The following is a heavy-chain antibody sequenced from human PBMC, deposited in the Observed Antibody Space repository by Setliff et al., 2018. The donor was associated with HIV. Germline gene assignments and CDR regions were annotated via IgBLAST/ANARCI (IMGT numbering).Heavy chain of an antibody. CDR3: SVIDY. CDR2: IYTSGST. J-gene: IGHJ4*02. CDR1: GGSISSNTYY. V-gene: IGHV4-39*07. Sequence: PSETLSLTCAVSGGSISSNTYYWGWIRQPPGKGLEWIGRIYTSGSTNYNPSLKSRVTISVDTSKNQFSLKLSSVTAADTAVYYCSVIDYWGQGTLVTVSS.